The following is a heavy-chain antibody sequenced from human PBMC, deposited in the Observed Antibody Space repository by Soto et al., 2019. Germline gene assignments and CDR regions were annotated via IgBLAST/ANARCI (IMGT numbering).Heavy chain of an antibody. CDR1: GGSVTSGGYY. V-gene: IGHV4-31*03. D-gene: IGHD7-27*01. CDR3: TRDWGPPVTHGYAS. J-gene: IGHJ5*01. Sequence: QVQLQESGPGLVRPSQTLSLTCTVSGGSVTSGGYYWSWIRHCPGKGLEWIGYIYSSGDTNYNPSLNSRVAMSVDTSKNQFSLQLTSVTVTDTAIYYRTRDWGPPVTHGYASWGQGILVTVSS. CDR2: IYSSGDT.